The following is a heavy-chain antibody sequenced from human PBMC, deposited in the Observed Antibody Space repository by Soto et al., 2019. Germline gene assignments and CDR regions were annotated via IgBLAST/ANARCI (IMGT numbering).Heavy chain of an antibody. V-gene: IGHV2-26*01. CDR2: IFSNDEK. J-gene: IGHJ5*02. D-gene: IGHD3-3*01. CDR3: ARMTRYYDFWSGPLLGWFDP. CDR1: GFSLSNARMG. Sequence: QVTLKESGPVLVKPTETLTLTCTVSGFSLSNARMGVSWIRQPPGKALEWLAHIFSNDEKSYSTSLKSRLTTSKDTSKSQVVLTMTNMDPVDTATYYCARMTRYYDFWSGPLLGWFDPWGQGTLVTVSS.